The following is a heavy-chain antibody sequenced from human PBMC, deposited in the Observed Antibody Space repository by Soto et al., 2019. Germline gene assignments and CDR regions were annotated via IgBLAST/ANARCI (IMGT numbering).Heavy chain of an antibody. V-gene: IGHV1-3*01. CDR1: GYTFTSYG. CDR3: ARGGFFDY. Sequence: VKVSCKASGYTFTSYGINWVRQAPGRGLEWMGWINPGNGNTKYSQQFQGRVIIDRDTSASTAYMELSSLRSEDTAVYYCARGGFFDYWGQGTLVTVSS. CDR2: INPGNGNT. J-gene: IGHJ4*02.